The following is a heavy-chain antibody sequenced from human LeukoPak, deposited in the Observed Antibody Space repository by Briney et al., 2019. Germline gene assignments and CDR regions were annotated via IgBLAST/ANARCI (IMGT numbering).Heavy chain of an antibody. CDR3: AKDPSPFGGWTRMYYFDY. D-gene: IGHD3-10*01. Sequence: GGSLRLSCAASGFTFDDYAMHWVRQAPGKGLEWVSGISGNSGSIGYADSVKGRFTISRDNAKNSLYLQMNSLRAEDTALYYCAKDPSPFGGWTRMYYFDYWGQGTLVTVSS. CDR1: GFTFDDYA. CDR2: ISGNSGSI. V-gene: IGHV3-9*01. J-gene: IGHJ4*02.